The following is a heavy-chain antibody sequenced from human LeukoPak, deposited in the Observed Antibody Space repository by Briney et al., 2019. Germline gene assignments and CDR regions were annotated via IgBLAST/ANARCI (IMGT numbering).Heavy chain of an antibody. D-gene: IGHD1-26*01. J-gene: IGHJ4*02. CDR3: SRESGPFCPFGY. Sequence: SETPSLTCGVSGGSISGTNWWSWVRQPPGQGLEWIGEISLAGQTNYNPSLNGRVTMSLDKSSNQLSLHLTSVTAADTATYYCSRESGPFCPFGYWGQGTLVIVSS. CDR1: GGSISGTNW. V-gene: IGHV4/OR15-8*02. CDR2: ISLAGQT.